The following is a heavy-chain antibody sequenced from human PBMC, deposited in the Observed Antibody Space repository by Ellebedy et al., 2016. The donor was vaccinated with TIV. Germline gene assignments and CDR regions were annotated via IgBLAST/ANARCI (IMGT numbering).Heavy chain of an antibody. CDR2: IWYDGTNK. Sequence: GESLKISCAASGFIFSSYGMYWVRQAPGKGLEWVAGIWYDGTNKYYGDSVKGRFTISRDNSKNTLYLQMNSLRAEDTAVYYCARGHMTTVTTKMVDDWFDPWGQGTLVTVSS. CDR3: ARGHMTTVTTKMVDDWFDP. CDR1: GFIFSSYG. D-gene: IGHD4-17*01. V-gene: IGHV3-33*08. J-gene: IGHJ5*02.